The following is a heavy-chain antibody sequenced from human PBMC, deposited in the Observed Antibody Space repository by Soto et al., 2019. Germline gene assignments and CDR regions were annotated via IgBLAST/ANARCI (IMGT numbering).Heavy chain of an antibody. CDR3: AKSCSGWYDPFDI. J-gene: IGHJ3*02. CDR1: GFTFSSYA. V-gene: IGHV3-23*01. Sequence: EVQLLESGGGLVQPGGSLRLSCAASGFTFSSYAMSWVRQAPGKGLEWVSAISGSGGSTYYADSVKGRFTISRDNSKNTHYLQMNSLRAEDTAVYYCAKSCSGWYDPFDIWGQGTIVTVSS. CDR2: ISGSGGST. D-gene: IGHD6-19*01.